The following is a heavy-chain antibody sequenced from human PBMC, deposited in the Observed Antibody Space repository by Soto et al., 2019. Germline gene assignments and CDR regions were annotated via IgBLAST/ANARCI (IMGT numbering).Heavy chain of an antibody. J-gene: IGHJ3*02. CDR1: GFTFSSYT. Sequence: ESGGGLVKPGGSLRLSCVGSGFTFSSYTVNWVRQAPGKGLEWVSSISGSGSSIYYADSVKGRFTISRDNAENSLYLQMKSLRAEDTAVYYCAREPYDYIWGSYRPHAFDIWGQGTMVTVSS. V-gene: IGHV3-21*01. CDR3: AREPYDYIWGSYRPHAFDI. CDR2: ISGSGSSI. D-gene: IGHD3-16*02.